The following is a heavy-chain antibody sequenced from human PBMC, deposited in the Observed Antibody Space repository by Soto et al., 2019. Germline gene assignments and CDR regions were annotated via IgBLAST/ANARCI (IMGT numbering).Heavy chain of an antibody. CDR3: ARGPVVAATGWFDP. CDR1: GYSFTSYW. Sequence: GESLKISCKGSGYSFTSYWIGWVRQMPGKGLDLMVIIYPGDSDTRYSPSFQGQVTISADKSISTAYLQWSSLKASDTAMYYCARGPVVAATGWFDPWGQGTLVTVSS. V-gene: IGHV5-51*01. D-gene: IGHD2-15*01. J-gene: IGHJ5*02. CDR2: IYPGDSDT.